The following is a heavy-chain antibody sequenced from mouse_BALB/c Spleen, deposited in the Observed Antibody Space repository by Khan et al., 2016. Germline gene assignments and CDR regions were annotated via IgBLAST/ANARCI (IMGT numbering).Heavy chain of an antibody. J-gene: IGHJ2*01. D-gene: IGHD1-1*02. CDR2: IYPGDGDT. CDR1: GYTFTSYW. V-gene: IGHV1-87*01. CDR3: ARGGNYYFDY. Sequence: QVQLKQSGPELARPGASVRLSCKASGYTFTSYWMQWVKQRPGQGLEWIGAIYPGDGDTRFTQKFKGKATLTADKSSSTAYMQLSSLASEDSAVYYCARGGNYYFDYWGQGTTLTVSS.